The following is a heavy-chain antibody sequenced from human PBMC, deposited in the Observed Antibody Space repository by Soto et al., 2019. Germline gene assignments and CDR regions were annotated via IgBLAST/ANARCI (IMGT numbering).Heavy chain of an antibody. Sequence: SETLSLTCTVSGGSIYRSGYYWGWIRQPPGRGLEWIGNIDYNGVTYSNPSLKGRVTISRDTSKNQFSLKLTSVTAADTALYYCGKVLVGATGHTDSDSWGPGTLVTVSS. CDR3: GKVLVGATGHTDSDS. J-gene: IGHJ4*02. V-gene: IGHV4-39*01. D-gene: IGHD2-15*01. CDR1: GGSIYRSGYY. CDR2: IDYNGVT.